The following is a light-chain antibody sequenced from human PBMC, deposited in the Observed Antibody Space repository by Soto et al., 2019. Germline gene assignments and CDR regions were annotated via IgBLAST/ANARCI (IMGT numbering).Light chain of an antibody. V-gene: IGLV2-14*01. J-gene: IGLJ1*01. Sequence: QSALTQPASVSGSPGQSITISCTGTITDIGAYNYVAWCQQHPGKAPKLMIYEVSNRPSGVSNRFSGSKAGNTASLTISGLQAEDEAEYYCSSYTSSSTYVFGTGTKV. CDR2: EVS. CDR1: ITDIGAYNY. CDR3: SSYTSSSTYV.